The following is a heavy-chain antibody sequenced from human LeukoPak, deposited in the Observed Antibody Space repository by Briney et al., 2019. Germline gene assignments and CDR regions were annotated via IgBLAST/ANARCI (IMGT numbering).Heavy chain of an antibody. CDR3: ARGYDFWSGLVGGWFDP. J-gene: IGHJ5*02. Sequence: PSETLSLTCSISGDSIRSYHWSWIRQPPGKGLECIGYIYSSGSTYYNPSLKSRVTISVDTSNNQFSLKLSSVTAADTAVYYCARGYDFWSGLVGGWFDPWGQGTLVTVSS. CDR2: IYSSGST. CDR1: GDSIRSYH. D-gene: IGHD3-3*01. V-gene: IGHV4-59*12.